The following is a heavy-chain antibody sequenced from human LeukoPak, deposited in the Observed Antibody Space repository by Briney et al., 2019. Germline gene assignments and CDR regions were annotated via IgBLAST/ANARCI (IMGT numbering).Heavy chain of an antibody. CDR1: GYSFTSYW. CDR3: ARPRAGGLGTNFDY. D-gene: IGHD6-19*01. Sequence: GESLKISCKASGYSFTSYWIGWVRQMPGTGLEWMGIIYPIDSDTGYSPSFQGQVTISADKSISTAYLQWNSLKASDTAMYYCARPRAGGLGTNFDYWGQGTLVTVSS. CDR2: IYPIDSDT. J-gene: IGHJ4*02. V-gene: IGHV5-51*01.